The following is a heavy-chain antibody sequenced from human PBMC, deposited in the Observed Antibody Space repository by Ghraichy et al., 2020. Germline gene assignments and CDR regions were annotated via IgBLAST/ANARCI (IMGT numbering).Heavy chain of an antibody. J-gene: IGHJ4*02. CDR3: VRDAFGPRDY. D-gene: IGHD3-10*01. Sequence: GALRLFCADSGFTFSSDWMHWFRQASGKGPVWVSRINSDGSVINYAESVRGRFTISRDNAKNTLYLQMNSLRAEDTAVYYCVRDAFGPRDYWGQGTLVTVSS. CDR2: INSDGSVI. V-gene: IGHV3-74*01. CDR1: GFTFSSDW.